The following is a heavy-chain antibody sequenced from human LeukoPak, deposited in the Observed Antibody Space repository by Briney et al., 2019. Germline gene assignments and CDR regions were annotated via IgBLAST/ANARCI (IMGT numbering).Heavy chain of an antibody. Sequence: GGSLRLSCAASGFTFSSYGMHWVRQAPGKGLEWVAVISYDGSNKYYADSVRGRFTISRDNSKNTLYLQMNSLRAEDTAVYYCAKVGDYWGQGTLVTVSS. CDR1: GFTFSSYG. CDR3: AKVGDY. V-gene: IGHV3-30*18. J-gene: IGHJ4*02. CDR2: ISYDGSNK.